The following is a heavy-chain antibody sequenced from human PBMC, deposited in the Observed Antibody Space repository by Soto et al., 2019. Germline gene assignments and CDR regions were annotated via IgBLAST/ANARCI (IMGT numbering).Heavy chain of an antibody. V-gene: IGHV3-48*01. CDR3: AKWFYDSSGYYPD. D-gene: IGHD3-22*01. CDR1: GFTFSSYS. Sequence: PGGSLRLSCAASGFTFSSYSMNWVRQAPGKGLEWVSYISSSSSTIYYADSVKGRFTISRDNSKNTLYLQMNSLRAEDTAVYYCAKWFYDSSGYYPDWGQGTLVTVSS. J-gene: IGHJ4*02. CDR2: ISSSSSTI.